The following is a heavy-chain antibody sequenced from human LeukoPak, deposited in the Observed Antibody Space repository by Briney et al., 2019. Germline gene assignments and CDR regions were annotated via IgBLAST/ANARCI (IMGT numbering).Heavy chain of an antibody. J-gene: IGHJ4*02. V-gene: IGHV3-23*01. Sequence: PGGSLRLTCAASGFTFSSYAMSWVRQAPGKGLEWVSGISGSGGSTYYVDSVKGRFTISRDNSKNTLYLQMNSLGAEDTAVYYCAKDQRAYGDYVPFDYWGQGTLVTVSS. D-gene: IGHD4-17*01. CDR3: AKDQRAYGDYVPFDY. CDR1: GFTFSSYA. CDR2: ISGSGGST.